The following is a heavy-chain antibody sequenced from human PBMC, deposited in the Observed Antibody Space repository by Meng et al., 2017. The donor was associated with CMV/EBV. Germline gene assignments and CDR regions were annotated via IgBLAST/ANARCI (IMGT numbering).Heavy chain of an antibody. D-gene: IGHD3-22*01. CDR1: GFTVSSHY. V-gene: IGHV3-66*02. J-gene: IGHJ4*02. CDR2: IYSGGST. CDR3: ARGIPPVRYYYDSSGYDY. Sequence: GESLKISCAASGFTVSSHYMSWVRQAPGKGLKWVSVIYSGGSTYYADSVQGRFTISRDNSKNTLYLQMNSLRAEDTAVYYCARGIPPVRYYYDSSGYDYWGQGTLVTVSS.